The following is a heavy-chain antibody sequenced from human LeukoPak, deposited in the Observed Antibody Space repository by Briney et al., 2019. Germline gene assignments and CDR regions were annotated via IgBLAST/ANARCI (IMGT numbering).Heavy chain of an antibody. CDR2: ISTSGSTI. Sequence: PGVSLRLSCAASGFTLSDYEMNWVRQAPGKGLEWVSYISTSGSTIYYADSVKGRFTISRDNAKNSLYLQMNSLRAEDTAVYYCARELRITGTTNWFDPWGQGTLVTVSS. CDR1: GFTLSDYE. V-gene: IGHV3-48*03. J-gene: IGHJ5*02. D-gene: IGHD1-7*01. CDR3: ARELRITGTTNWFDP.